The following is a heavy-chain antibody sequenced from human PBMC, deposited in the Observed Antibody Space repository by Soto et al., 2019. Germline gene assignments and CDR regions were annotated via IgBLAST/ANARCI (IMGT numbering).Heavy chain of an antibody. V-gene: IGHV3-74*01. J-gene: IGHJ6*04. CDR2: INSDGSST. D-gene: IGHD6-6*01. Sequence: EVQLVESGGGLVQPGGSLRLSCAASGFTFSSYWMHWVRHAPGKGLVWVSRINSDGSSTSYADSVKGRFTISRDNAKKPPYLQRNSLRAEVTAVYYWARGGHRSSDYYEYGMSVWGKGTTVSFSS. CDR1: GFTFSSYW. CDR3: ARGGHRSSDYYEYGMSV.